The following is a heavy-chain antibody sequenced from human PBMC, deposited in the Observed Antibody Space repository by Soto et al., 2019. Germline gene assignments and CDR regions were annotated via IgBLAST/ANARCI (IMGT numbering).Heavy chain of an antibody. CDR3: ARSGYYDSSGYPPELYYGMDV. Sequence: GASVKVSCKASGGTFSSYAISWVRQAPGQGLEWMGGITPIFGTANYAQKFQGRVTITADESTSTAYMELSSLRSEDTAVYYCARSGYYDSSGYPPELYYGMDVWGQGTTVTVSS. CDR1: GGTFSSYA. V-gene: IGHV1-69*13. J-gene: IGHJ6*02. CDR2: ITPIFGTA. D-gene: IGHD3-22*01.